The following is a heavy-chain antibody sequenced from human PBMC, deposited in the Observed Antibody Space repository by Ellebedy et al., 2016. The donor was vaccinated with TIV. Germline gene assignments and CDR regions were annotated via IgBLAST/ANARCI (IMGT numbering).Heavy chain of an antibody. Sequence: GESLKISCKGSGYSFTTYWIGWVRQMPGKGLEWMGIIYPGDSDTRYSPSFQGQVTISADKSISTAYLQWSSLKASDTAVYYCARGDSSSWYLFDYWGQGTLVTVSS. V-gene: IGHV5-51*01. J-gene: IGHJ4*02. CDR3: ARGDSSSWYLFDY. D-gene: IGHD6-13*01. CDR2: IYPGDSDT. CDR1: GYSFTTYW.